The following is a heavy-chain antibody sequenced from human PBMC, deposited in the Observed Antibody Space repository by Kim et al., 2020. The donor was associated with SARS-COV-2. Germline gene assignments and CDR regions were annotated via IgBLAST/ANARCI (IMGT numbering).Heavy chain of an antibody. J-gene: IGHJ4*02. CDR2: LRSKANNYAT. Sequence: GGSLRLSCEASAFTFSGSAMHWVRQPSGKGLEWVGRLRSKANNYATAYATSVKGRFTISRDDSKNTAYLQMNSLNTEDTAVYYCTSTPLDYFDSSGYSAYWGQGTLVTVSS. CDR1: AFTFSGSA. CDR3: TSTPLDYFDSSGYSAY. V-gene: IGHV3-73*01. D-gene: IGHD3-22*01.